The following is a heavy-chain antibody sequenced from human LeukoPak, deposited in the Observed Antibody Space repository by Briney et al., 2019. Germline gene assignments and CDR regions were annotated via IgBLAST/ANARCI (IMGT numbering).Heavy chain of an antibody. Sequence: SGGSLRLSCAASVFTFSSYGMHWVRQAPGKGLEGVAFIRYDGSNKYYADSVKGRFTISRDNSKNTLYVQMHSLISEDTAVYDCGKDDSILTGYYYFDYWGQGTLVTVSS. V-gene: IGHV3-30*02. CDR1: VFTFSSYG. CDR3: GKDDSILTGYYYFDY. CDR2: IRYDGSNK. J-gene: IGHJ4*02. D-gene: IGHD3-9*01.